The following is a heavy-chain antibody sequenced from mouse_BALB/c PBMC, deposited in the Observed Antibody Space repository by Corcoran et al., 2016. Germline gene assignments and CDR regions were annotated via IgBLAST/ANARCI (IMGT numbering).Heavy chain of an antibody. D-gene: IGHD2-14*01. CDR2: ILPGSGST. Sequence: QVQLQQSGAELMKPGASVKISCKATGYTFSSYWIEWVKQRPGHGLEWIGEILPGSGSTNYNEKFKGKATFTADTSSNTAYMQLSSLTSEDSGVYYCARYYRYDAMDYWGQGTSVTVSS. CDR1: GYTFSSYW. CDR3: ARYYRYDAMDY. J-gene: IGHJ4*01. V-gene: IGHV1-9*01.